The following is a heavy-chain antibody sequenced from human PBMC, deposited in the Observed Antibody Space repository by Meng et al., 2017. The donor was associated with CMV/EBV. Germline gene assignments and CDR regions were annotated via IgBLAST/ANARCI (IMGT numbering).Heavy chain of an antibody. V-gene: IGHV4-59*01. D-gene: IGHD3-16*01. CDR1: GGSISSYY. J-gene: IGHJ2*01. CDR3: ASAPVLGGFRWYFDL. Sequence: PSETLSLTCTVSGGSISSYYWSWIRQPPGKGLEWIGYIYYSGSTNYNPSLKSRVTISVDTSKNQFSLKLSSVTAADTAVYYCASAPVLGGFRWYFDLWGRGTLVTVSS. CDR2: IYYSGST.